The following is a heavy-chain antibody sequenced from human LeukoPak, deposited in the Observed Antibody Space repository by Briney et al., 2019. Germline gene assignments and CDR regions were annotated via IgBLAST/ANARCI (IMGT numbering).Heavy chain of an antibody. Sequence: GGSLRLSCAASGGPFSILAMSWVRQAPGKGLEWVSGLTGSGSRTYYADSVKGRFTISRDNSKNTLFLQMHSLRAEDTAMYYCAMTLAGVLDTFDSWGQGTLVTVSS. D-gene: IGHD5-18*01. CDR1: GGPFSILA. CDR3: AMTLAGVLDTFDS. V-gene: IGHV3-23*01. CDR2: LTGSGSRT. J-gene: IGHJ4*02.